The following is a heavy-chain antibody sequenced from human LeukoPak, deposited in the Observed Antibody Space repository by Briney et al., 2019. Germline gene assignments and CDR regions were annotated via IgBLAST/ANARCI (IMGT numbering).Heavy chain of an antibody. CDR3: AVQVRYGEMTDPGY. CDR2: SGRTYSK. J-gene: IGHJ4*02. D-gene: IGHD3-10*01. Sequence: GGSLRLSCAASGFSLRNLAVHWIRQAPGKGPDWVSASGRTYSKYYADSMEGRVAVSRDSTKNSVFLEIDRLKVGDTAVYYCAVQVRYGEMTDPGYWGQGTPVAVSS. CDR1: GFSLRNLA. V-gene: IGHV3-69-1*01.